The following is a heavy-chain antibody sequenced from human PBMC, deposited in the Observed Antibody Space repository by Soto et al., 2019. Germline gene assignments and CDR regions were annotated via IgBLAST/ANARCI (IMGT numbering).Heavy chain of an antibody. J-gene: IGHJ4*01. D-gene: IGHD2-15*01. V-gene: IGHV3-64D*06. CDR3: VKGNQLLRYYFEF. CDR1: GFTFSNYA. CDR2: ITSDGDST. Sequence: GSLRLSCSVSGFTFSNYAMHWVRQAPGKGLEYVSGITSDGDSTWHADSVKDRFTISRDNSKNTLFLQMSSLRVEDTAIYFCVKGNQLLRYYFEFWGPGTLVTVSS.